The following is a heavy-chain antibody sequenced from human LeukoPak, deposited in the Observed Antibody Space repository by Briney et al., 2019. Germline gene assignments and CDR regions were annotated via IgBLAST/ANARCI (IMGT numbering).Heavy chain of an antibody. Sequence: GGSLRVSCAVSGITFSRFWMSWVRQAPGKGLEWVANIKGDGSEKNYVDSVRGRFTISRDNAKNSVFLQMNSLRAEDTAVYYCRIGHYGSNWGQGTLVTVSS. CDR1: GITFSRFW. CDR3: RIGHYGSN. J-gene: IGHJ4*02. D-gene: IGHD2/OR15-2a*01. V-gene: IGHV3-7*01. CDR2: IKGDGSEK.